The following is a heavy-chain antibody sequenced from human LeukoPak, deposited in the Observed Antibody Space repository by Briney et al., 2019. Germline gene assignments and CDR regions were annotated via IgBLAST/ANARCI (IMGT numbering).Heavy chain of an antibody. D-gene: IGHD1-20*01. CDR2: ISYDGSNT. CDR1: GFTFSSYG. V-gene: IGHV3-30*18. CDR3: AKVPGWRNWKEYYFDY. J-gene: IGHJ4*02. Sequence: GGSLRLSCAASGFTFSSYGMHWVRQAPGKGLEWVAVISYDGSNTYYADSVKGRFTISRDNSKNTLYLQMNSLRAEDTAVYYCAKVPGWRNWKEYYFDYWGQGTLVTVSS.